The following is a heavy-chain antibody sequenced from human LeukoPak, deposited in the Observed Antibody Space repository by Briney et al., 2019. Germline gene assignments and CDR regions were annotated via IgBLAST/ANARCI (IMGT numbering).Heavy chain of an antibody. CDR1: GFTFSNAW. CDR3: TTVLSIPSAGA. Sequence: SGGSLRLSCAGSGFTFSNAWMTWVRQAPGKGLEWVARIKSKAVGETIDYAPPVKGRFTISREDSRNTLYLQMNSLKIEDTAMYYCTTVLSIPSAGAWGQGTLVTVSS. V-gene: IGHV3-15*01. CDR2: IKSKAVGETI. J-gene: IGHJ5*02. D-gene: IGHD6-13*01.